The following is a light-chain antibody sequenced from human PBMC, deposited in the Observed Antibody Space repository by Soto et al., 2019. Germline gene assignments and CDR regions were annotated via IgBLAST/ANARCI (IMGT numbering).Light chain of an antibody. V-gene: IGKV3-15*01. CDR2: DAS. J-gene: IGKJ1*01. CDR1: QSIRST. CDR3: QQYNNWPRT. Sequence: ETVMTQSPATLSVSPGERATLSCRASQSIRSTLAWFQQKPGQAPRLLIYDASTRATGIPARFSGSGSGTEFTLTISSLRSEDFAVYYCQQYNNWPRTFGQGTIVDIK.